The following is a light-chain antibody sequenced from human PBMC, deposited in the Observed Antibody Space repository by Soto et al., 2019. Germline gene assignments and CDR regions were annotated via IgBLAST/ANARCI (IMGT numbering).Light chain of an antibody. V-gene: IGLV1-40*01. CDR2: GNI. Sequence: QSVLTQPPSVSGAPGQRVTISCTGSSSNIGASYDVHWYLQLPGTAPKLLIYGNINRPSGVPDRFSGSKSGTSASLAITGLQAEDEADYYCQSYDSSLSGVVFGGGTKLTVL. J-gene: IGLJ2*01. CDR1: SSNIGASYD. CDR3: QSYDSSLSGVV.